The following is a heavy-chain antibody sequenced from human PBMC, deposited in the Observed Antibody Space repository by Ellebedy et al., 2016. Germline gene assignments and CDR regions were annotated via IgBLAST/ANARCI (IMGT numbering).Heavy chain of an antibody. J-gene: IGHJ6*03. CDR2: IYTSGST. D-gene: IGHD4-17*01. Sequence: SETLSLXXTVSGGSISSYYWSWIRQPAGKGLEWIGHIYTSGSTNYRPTLKSRVTMSVDTSKNQFSLKLSSVTAADTAVYYCARGRNYGDYMDVWGKGTAVTVSS. CDR3: ARGRNYGDYMDV. CDR1: GGSISSYY. V-gene: IGHV4-4*07.